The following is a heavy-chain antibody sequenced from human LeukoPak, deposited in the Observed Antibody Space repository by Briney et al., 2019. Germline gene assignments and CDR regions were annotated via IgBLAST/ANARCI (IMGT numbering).Heavy chain of an antibody. CDR1: GGSFSGYY. J-gene: IGHJ5*02. CDR2: INHSGST. CDR3: ARFEFIAVAGTAKDRLGNWFDP. D-gene: IGHD6-19*01. V-gene: IGHV4-34*01. Sequence: SETLSLTCAVYGGSFSGYYWSWIRQPPGKGLEWIGEINHSGSTNYNPSLKSRVTISVDTSKNQFSLKLSSVTAADTAVYYCARFEFIAVAGTAKDRLGNWFDPWGQGTLVTVSS.